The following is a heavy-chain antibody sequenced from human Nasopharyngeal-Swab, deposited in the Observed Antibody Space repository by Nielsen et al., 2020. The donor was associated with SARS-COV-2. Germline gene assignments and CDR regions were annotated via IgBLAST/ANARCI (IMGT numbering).Heavy chain of an antibody. J-gene: IGHJ6*03. V-gene: IGHV4-59*01. CDR3: ASKDHAGYCSSTSCYTDYYYMDV. D-gene: IGHD2-2*02. CDR1: GGSISSYY. CDR2: IYYSGST. Sequence: SETLSLTCTVSGGSISSYYWSWIRQPPGKGLEWIGYIYYSGSTNYNPSLKSRVTISVDTSKNQFSLKLSPVTAADTAVYYCASKDHAGYCSSTSCYTDYYYMDVWGKGTTVTVSS.